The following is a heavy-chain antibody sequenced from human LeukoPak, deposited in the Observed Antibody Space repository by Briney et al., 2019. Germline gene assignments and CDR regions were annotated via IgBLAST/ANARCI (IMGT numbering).Heavy chain of an antibody. V-gene: IGHV3-66*01. CDR1: GFTVSSNY. Sequence: GGSLRLSCAASGFTVSSNYMSWVRQAPGKGLEWVSVIYSGGSTYYADSVKGRFTISRDNSKNTLYLQMNSLRAEDTAVYYCARDRHYGSYYREGGFDYWGQGTLVTVSS. CDR2: IYSGGST. J-gene: IGHJ4*02. D-gene: IGHD1-26*01. CDR3: ARDRHYGSYYREGGFDY.